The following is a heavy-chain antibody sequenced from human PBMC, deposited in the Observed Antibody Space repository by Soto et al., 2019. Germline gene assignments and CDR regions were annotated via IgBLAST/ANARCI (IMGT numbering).Heavy chain of an antibody. CDR2: INSDGSST. D-gene: IGHD6-19*01. Sequence: GSLRLSCAASGFTFSSYWMHWVRQAPGKGLVWVSRINSDGSSTSYADSVKGRFTISRDNAKNTLYLQMNSLRAEDTAVYYCARARIAVAGYDYWGQGTLVTVSS. V-gene: IGHV3-74*01. CDR1: GFTFSSYW. CDR3: ARARIAVAGYDY. J-gene: IGHJ4*02.